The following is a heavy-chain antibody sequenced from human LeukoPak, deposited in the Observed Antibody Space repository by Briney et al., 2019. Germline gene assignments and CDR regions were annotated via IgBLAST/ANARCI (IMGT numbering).Heavy chain of an antibody. CDR3: ARGNNYYDSDYNWFDP. D-gene: IGHD3-22*01. CDR2: MNPNSGNT. CDR1: GYTFTGYY. Sequence: ASVKVSCKASGYTFTGYYMHWVRQAPGQGLEWMGWMNPNSGNTGYAQKFQGRVTMTRNTSISTAYMELSSLRSEDTAVYYCARGNNYYDSDYNWFDPWGQGTLVTVSS. J-gene: IGHJ5*02. V-gene: IGHV1-8*02.